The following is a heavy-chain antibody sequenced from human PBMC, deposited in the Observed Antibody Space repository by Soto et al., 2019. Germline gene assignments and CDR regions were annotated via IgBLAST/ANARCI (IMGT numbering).Heavy chain of an antibody. V-gene: IGHV5-51*01. CDR1: GYNFTTSY. J-gene: IGHJ3*01. D-gene: IGHD3-22*01. Sequence: GESLKISCQASGYNFTTSYIGWVRQMPGKVLEWMGIIHPGDSDSIYSPSFQGQVTFSADTSITTAYLQWSSLKASDTAIFYCARLAYYYDDTNYYHDVFDLWGQGXLVTV. CDR3: ARLAYYYDDTNYYHDVFDL. CDR2: IHPGDSDS.